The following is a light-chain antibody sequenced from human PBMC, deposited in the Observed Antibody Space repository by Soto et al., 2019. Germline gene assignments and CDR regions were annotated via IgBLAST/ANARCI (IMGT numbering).Light chain of an antibody. V-gene: IGLV1-47*01. CDR3: PAWDDSLSAWV. J-gene: IGLJ3*02. CDR1: SYNVGKNL. Sequence: QSVLTQPPSASGTPGQRVTISCSGGSYNVGKNLVYWYQQRPGTAPKLIIFKNNQRPSGVPDRFSGSNSGSSASLAISGLRSEDESDYFCPAWDDSLSAWVFGGGAKVTVL. CDR2: KNN.